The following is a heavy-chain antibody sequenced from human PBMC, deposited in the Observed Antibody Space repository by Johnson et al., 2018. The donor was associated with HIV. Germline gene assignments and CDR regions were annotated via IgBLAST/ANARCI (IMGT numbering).Heavy chain of an antibody. Sequence: QVQLVESGGGVVQPGRSLRLSCAASGFTFRSYAMHWVRQAPGKVLEWVAVISYHGTNKYYADSVKGRFTISRDNSKNTLYLQMNSLRAEDTAVYYCARLGSTSSGAFDIWGQGTMVTVSS. V-gene: IGHV3-30-3*01. CDR1: GFTFRSYA. J-gene: IGHJ3*02. CDR3: ARLGSTSSGAFDI. CDR2: ISYHGTNK. D-gene: IGHD6-13*01.